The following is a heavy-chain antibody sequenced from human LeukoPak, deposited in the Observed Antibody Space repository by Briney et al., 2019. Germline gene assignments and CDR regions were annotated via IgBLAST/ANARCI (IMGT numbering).Heavy chain of an antibody. CDR1: GFTFSSYA. Sequence: GGSLRLSCAVSGFTFSSYAMSWVRQAPGKGLEWVSAISGSGGSTYYADSVKGRFTISRDNSKNTLYLQMNSLRAEDTAVYYCAKSTDSSGWYHDAFDIWGQGTMVTVSS. CDR2: ISGSGGST. J-gene: IGHJ3*02. V-gene: IGHV3-23*01. CDR3: AKSTDSSGWYHDAFDI. D-gene: IGHD6-19*01.